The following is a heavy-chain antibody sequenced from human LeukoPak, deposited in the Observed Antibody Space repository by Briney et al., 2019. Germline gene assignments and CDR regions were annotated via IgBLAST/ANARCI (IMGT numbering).Heavy chain of an antibody. V-gene: IGHV1-2*02. CDR1: GYTFTGYY. D-gene: IGHD1-26*01. Sequence: ASVKVSCKASGYTFTGYYMHWVRQAPGQGLEWMGWINPNNGVTNYAQKFQDRVTMTRDTSTSTVYMELSSLRSEDTAVYYCARDHEPAAHHGDTSALHSGSYRGNDYWGQGTLVTVSS. J-gene: IGHJ4*02. CDR2: INPNNGVT. CDR3: ARDHEPAAHHGDTSALHSGSYRGNDY.